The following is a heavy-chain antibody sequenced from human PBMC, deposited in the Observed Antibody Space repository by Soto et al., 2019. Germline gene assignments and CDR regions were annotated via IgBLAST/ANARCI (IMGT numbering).Heavy chain of an antibody. J-gene: IGHJ4*02. CDR3: ARDLQLAN. CDR1: GFSFSNYW. CDR2: INSDGTST. V-gene: IGHV3-74*01. D-gene: IGHD6-19*01. Sequence: GGSLRLSCAGSGFSFSNYWMQWVREVPGKGLVWVSRINSDGTSTTYVDSVKGRFTISRDNANNILYLQMNSLRAEDTAVYYCARDLQLANWGQGTLVTVSS.